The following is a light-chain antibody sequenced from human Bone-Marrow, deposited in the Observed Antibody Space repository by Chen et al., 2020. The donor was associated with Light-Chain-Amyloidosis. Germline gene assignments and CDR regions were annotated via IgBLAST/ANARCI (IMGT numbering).Light chain of an antibody. Sequence: EIVLIQSPATWSLSPGERGTLSCRASQSVNNYLAWYQQKPGHAPRLLIYYASNRPPGIPARFSGSGSGTGFTLTISRLEPEDFAVYSCQQRSNWPITFGQGTRLEIK. V-gene: IGKV3-11*01. CDR2: YAS. CDR3: QQRSNWPIT. CDR1: QSVNNY. J-gene: IGKJ5*01.